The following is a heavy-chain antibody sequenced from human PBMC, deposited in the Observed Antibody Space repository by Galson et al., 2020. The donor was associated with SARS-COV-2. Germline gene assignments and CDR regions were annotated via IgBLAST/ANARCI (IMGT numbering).Heavy chain of an antibody. J-gene: IGHJ4*02. V-gene: IGHV3-23*01. D-gene: IGHD3-16*02. Sequence: GGSLRLSCAASGFTFSSYVMSWVRQAPGKGLEWVSAISGSGGSTYYADSVKGRFTISRDNSKNTLYLQMNSLRAEDTAVYYCAGPTYVWGSYRPPDYWGQGTLVTVSS. CDR2: ISGSGGST. CDR3: AGPTYVWGSYRPPDY. CDR1: GFTFSSYV.